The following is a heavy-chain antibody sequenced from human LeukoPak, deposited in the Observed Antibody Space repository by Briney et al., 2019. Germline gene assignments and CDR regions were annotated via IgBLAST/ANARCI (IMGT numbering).Heavy chain of an antibody. CDR1: GYTFTSYG. CDR2: ISAYNGNT. J-gene: IGHJ4*02. Sequence: ASVKVSCKASGYTFTSYGISWVRQAPGQGLEWMGWISAYNGNTNYAQKLQGRVTMTTDTSTSTAYMELRSLRSDDTAVYYCARTSGSYYTTDFDDYWGQGTLVTVSS. D-gene: IGHD3-10*01. CDR3: ARTSGSYYTTDFDDY. V-gene: IGHV1-18*01.